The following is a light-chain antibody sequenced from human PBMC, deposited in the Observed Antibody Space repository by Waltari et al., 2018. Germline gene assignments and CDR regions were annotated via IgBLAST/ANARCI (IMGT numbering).Light chain of an antibody. CDR3: QQSFSTPWT. Sequence: DIQMTQSPSSLSASVGDRVTITCRAGQSVSTYLHWYQQKPGKAPKLLIHSASLLLRGVPSRFTGTGSATAFTLTINSLQPEDFATYYCQQSFSTPWTFGQGTKVEIK. CDR2: SAS. J-gene: IGKJ2*01. V-gene: IGKV1-39*01. CDR1: QSVSTY.